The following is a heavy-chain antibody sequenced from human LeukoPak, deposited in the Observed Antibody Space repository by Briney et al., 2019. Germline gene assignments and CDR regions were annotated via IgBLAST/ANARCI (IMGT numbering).Heavy chain of an antibody. V-gene: IGHV3-30*18. Sequence: PGGSLRLSCAASGFTDYMTWVRQAPGKGLEWVAVISYDGNNKYYADSVKGRFTISRDNSKNTVYLQMNSLRAEDTAVYYCAKARGSRGAFDIWGQGTMVTVSS. CDR3: AKARGSRGAFDI. CDR2: ISYDGNNK. CDR1: GFTDY. J-gene: IGHJ3*02. D-gene: IGHD3-10*01.